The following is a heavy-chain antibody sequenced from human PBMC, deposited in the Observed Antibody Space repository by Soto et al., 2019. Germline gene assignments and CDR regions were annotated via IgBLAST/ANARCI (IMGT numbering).Heavy chain of an antibody. J-gene: IGHJ6*02. CDR3: ARVKGFGDYYYGMDV. CDR1: GGSISSGGYS. D-gene: IGHD3-10*01. CDR2: IYHSGST. V-gene: IGHV4-30-2*01. Sequence: SETLSLTCAVSGGSISSGGYSWSWIRQPPGKGLEWIGYIYHSGSTYYNPSLKSRVTISVDRSKNQFSLKLSSVTAADTAVYYCARVKGFGDYYYGMDVWGQGTTVTVSS.